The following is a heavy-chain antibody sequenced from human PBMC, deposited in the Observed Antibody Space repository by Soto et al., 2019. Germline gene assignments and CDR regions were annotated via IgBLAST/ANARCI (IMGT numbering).Heavy chain of an antibody. V-gene: IGHV4-59*01. Sequence: SETLSLTCTVSGGSISSYYWSWIRQPPGKGLEWIGYIYYSGSTNYNPSLKSRVTISVDTSKNQFSLKLSSVTAADTAVYYCACTIAAARMVWFGPWGQGTLVTVS. J-gene: IGHJ5*02. D-gene: IGHD6-13*01. CDR2: IYYSGST. CDR3: ACTIAAARMVWFGP. CDR1: GGSISSYY.